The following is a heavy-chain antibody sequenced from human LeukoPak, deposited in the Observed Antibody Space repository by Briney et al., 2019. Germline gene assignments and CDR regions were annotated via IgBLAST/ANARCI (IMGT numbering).Heavy chain of an antibody. CDR1: GFTFSSYW. CDR2: MWHDGTRE. V-gene: IGHV3-33*08. D-gene: IGHD1-26*01. J-gene: IGHJ4*02. Sequence: PGGSLRLSCAASGFTFSSYWMSWVRQAPGKGLEWVAGMWHDGTREDYADSVKGRFTISRDLSKNTLNLQMNSLRVDDTAMFYCARDLSYGSLDFRGQGTLVTVSS. CDR3: ARDLSYGSLDF.